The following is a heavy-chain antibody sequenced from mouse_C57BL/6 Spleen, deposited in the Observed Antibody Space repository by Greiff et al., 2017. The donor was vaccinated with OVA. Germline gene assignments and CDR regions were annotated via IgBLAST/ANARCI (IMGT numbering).Heavy chain of an antibody. CDR3: AREITTVVPYYAMDY. Sequence: EVQLVESGPELVKPGASVKISCKASGYSFTDYNMNWVKQSNGKSLEWIGVINPNYGTTSYNQKFKGKATLTVDQSSSTAYMQLNSLTSEDSAVYYCAREITTVVPYYAMDYWSQGTSVTVSS. CDR2: INPNYGTT. CDR1: GYSFTDYN. J-gene: IGHJ4*01. V-gene: IGHV1-39*01. D-gene: IGHD1-1*01.